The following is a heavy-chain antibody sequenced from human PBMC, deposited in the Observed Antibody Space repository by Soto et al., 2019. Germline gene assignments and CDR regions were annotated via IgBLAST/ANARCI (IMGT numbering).Heavy chain of an antibody. V-gene: IGHV3-23*01. J-gene: IGHJ6*02. CDR3: AKDIGRQWLDLYYYYGMDV. D-gene: IGHD6-19*01. Sequence: GGSLRLSCAASGFTFSSYAMSWVRQAPGKGLEWVSAISGSGGSTYYADSVKGRFTISRDNSKNTRYLQMNSLRAEDTAVYYCAKDIGRQWLDLYYYYGMDVWGQGTTVTVSS. CDR2: ISGSGGST. CDR1: GFTFSSYA.